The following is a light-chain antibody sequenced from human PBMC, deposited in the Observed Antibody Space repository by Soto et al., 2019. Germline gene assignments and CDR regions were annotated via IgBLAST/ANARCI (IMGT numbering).Light chain of an antibody. Sequence: QSVLTQPPSVSGAPGQRVTISCTGSSSNIGAGYNVHWYQQLPGTAPKLLIYVXXXRXXXXXXXXXGSKSGTSASLAITGXXAEDEXXYYCQSYDSSLSGVVFGGGTKLTVL. CDR2: VXX. J-gene: IGLJ2*01. CDR1: SSNIGAGYN. CDR3: QSYDSSLSGVV. V-gene: IGLV1-40*01.